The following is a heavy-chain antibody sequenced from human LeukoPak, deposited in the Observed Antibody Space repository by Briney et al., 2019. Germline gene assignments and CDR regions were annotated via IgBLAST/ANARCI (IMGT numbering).Heavy chain of an antibody. CDR1: GFTFSTYV. CDR3: VRGTGY. CDR2: ISSNGDNT. V-gene: IGHV3-64D*06. J-gene: IGHJ4*02. Sequence: GGSLRLSCSVSGFTFSTYVMHWVRQAPGKGLEYVSAISSNGDNTYYADSVKGRFTISRDNSKNMLYLQMSSLRADDTAVYYCVRGTGYWGQGTLVTVSS.